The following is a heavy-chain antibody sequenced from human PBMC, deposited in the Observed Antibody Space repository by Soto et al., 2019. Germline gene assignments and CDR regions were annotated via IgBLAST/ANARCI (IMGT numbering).Heavy chain of an antibody. CDR3: ARVRGNDASDYYGMDV. CDR2: ISSGSTTI. CDR1: GFSFSTST. D-gene: IGHD1-1*01. V-gene: IGHV3-48*02. Sequence: GGSLRLSCAASGFSFSTSTMNWVRQAPGKGLEWGSYISSGSTTIYYADSVKGRFTISRDNGKNSLYLQMNSLRDEDTAVYYCARVRGNDASDYYGMDVWGKGTTVTVSS. J-gene: IGHJ6*04.